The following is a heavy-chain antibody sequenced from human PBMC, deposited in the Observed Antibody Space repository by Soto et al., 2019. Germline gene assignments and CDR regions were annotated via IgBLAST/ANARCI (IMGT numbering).Heavy chain of an antibody. D-gene: IGHD3-16*01. CDR3: AASVRDVLRYEYKDTQGLDL. V-gene: IGHV1-69*01. J-gene: IGHJ3*01. CDR1: GGTFSNFA. CDR2: IIPLFNVA. Sequence: QVQLVQSGPEVKKPGSSVKVSCEASGGTFSNFAVNWVRQAPGQGLEWVGGIIPLFNVAKYAQKFEGRVPIVADEYKSIAYMDLSSLISDSTPAYYCAASVRDVLRYEYKDTQGLDLWGQGTMVTVSS.